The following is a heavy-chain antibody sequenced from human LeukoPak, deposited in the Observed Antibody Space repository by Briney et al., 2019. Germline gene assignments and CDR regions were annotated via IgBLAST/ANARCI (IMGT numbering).Heavy chain of an antibody. Sequence: PSETLSLTCTVSGDSISSYYWSWIRQPPGKGLEWIGYIYYSGSTKYNPSLKSRVTISVDTSKNQFSLKLSSVTAADTAVYYCARRPIAAAGVFDYWGQGTLVTVSS. CDR1: GDSISSYY. J-gene: IGHJ4*02. CDR3: ARRPIAAAGVFDY. V-gene: IGHV4-59*12. D-gene: IGHD6-13*01. CDR2: IYYSGST.